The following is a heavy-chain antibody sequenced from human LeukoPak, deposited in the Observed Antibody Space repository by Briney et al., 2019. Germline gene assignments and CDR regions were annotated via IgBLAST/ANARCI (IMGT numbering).Heavy chain of an antibody. D-gene: IGHD2-2*01. CDR1: GFTFTNYP. V-gene: IGHV3-33*06. J-gene: IGHJ4*02. Sequence: PGRSLRLSCAASGFTFTNYPMHWVRQAPGKGLKWVAVLWSDGIKTDYADSVKGRFTISRDISTDTLWLQMDSLRTEDTAVYYCAKGPLRGTAAAIDYWGQGTLVTVSS. CDR2: LWSDGIKT. CDR3: AKGPLRGTAAAIDY.